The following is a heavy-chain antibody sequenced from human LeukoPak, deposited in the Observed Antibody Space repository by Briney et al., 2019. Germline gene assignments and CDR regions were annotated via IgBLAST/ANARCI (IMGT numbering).Heavy chain of an antibody. CDR2: IIPIFGTA. D-gene: IGHD5-18*01. J-gene: IGHJ4*02. CDR1: GGTFSSYA. CDR3: ASYEVTAMAIRYYFDY. Sequence: GASVKVSCKASGGTFSSYAISWVRQAPGQGLEWMGGIIPIFGTANYAQKFQGRVTITADESTSTAYMELSSLRSEDTAVYYCASYEVTAMAIRYYFDYWGQGTLVTVSS. V-gene: IGHV1-69*01.